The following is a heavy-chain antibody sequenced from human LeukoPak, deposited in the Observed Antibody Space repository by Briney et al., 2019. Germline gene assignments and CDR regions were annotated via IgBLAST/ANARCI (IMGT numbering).Heavy chain of an antibody. CDR3: ARSGSYAADAFDI. D-gene: IGHD1-26*01. CDR2: INHSGST. V-gene: IGHV4-39*07. CDR1: SGSLSTSNYY. J-gene: IGHJ3*02. Sequence: SETLSLTCTVWSGSLSTSNYYWSWIRQPPGKGLEWIGEINHSGSTNSNPSLKSRVTISVDSTKNQFSLKLSSVTAADTAVYYCARSGSYAADAFDIWGQGTMVTVSS.